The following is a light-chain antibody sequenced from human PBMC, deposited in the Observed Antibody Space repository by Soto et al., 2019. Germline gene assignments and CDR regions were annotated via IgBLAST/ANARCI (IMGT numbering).Light chain of an antibody. CDR1: QSVRRSY. V-gene: IGKV3-20*01. Sequence: EIVLTQSTGTLSLSPGERATLSCRASQSVRRSYLAWYQQKPGQAPRLLIYGASRMATGIPDRFSGSGSGIDFTLIISRLDAETFAVYYCQHYGRSPWTFGQGTMMEIK. J-gene: IGKJ1*01. CDR3: QHYGRSPWT. CDR2: GAS.